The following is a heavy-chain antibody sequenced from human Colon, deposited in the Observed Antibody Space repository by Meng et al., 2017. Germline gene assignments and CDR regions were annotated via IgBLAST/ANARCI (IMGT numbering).Heavy chain of an antibody. J-gene: IGHJ5*02. Sequence: QPQLQESGPGLVKPSEALSLTCSVSGGSLSTSGYYWGWIRQSPGKGLEWIGSIGHSGTTYYTPSLRRRVTVSIDTSKNQFSLWLTSVTAADTAVYYCVRSSAWVRTGFDPWGQGTLVTVSS. CDR2: IGHSGTT. V-gene: IGHV4-39*01. CDR1: GGSLSTSGYY. D-gene: IGHD6-19*01. CDR3: VRSSAWVRTGFDP.